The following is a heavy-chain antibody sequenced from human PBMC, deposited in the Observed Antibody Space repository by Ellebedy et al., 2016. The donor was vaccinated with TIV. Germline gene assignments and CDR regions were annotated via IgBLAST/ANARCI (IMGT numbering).Heavy chain of an antibody. CDR1: GFTFSSYA. CDR3: AKRDGDYYYYYGMDV. J-gene: IGHJ6*02. Sequence: PGGSLRLSCAASGFTFSSYAMSWVRQAPGKGLEWVSAISGSGGSTYYADSVKGRFTISRDNSKNTLYLQMNSLRAEDTAVYYCAKRDGDYYYYYGMDVWGQGTTVTVSS. V-gene: IGHV3-23*01. D-gene: IGHD4-17*01. CDR2: ISGSGGST.